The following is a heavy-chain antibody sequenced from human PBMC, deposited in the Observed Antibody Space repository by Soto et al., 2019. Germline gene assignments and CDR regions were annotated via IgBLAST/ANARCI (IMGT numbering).Heavy chain of an antibody. J-gene: IGHJ4*02. CDR1: GGSLSSRSYY. Sequence: SETLSLTCTGSGGSLSSRSYYWSWIRQPPGKGLEWIGYISTSGSTNYNPSLKSRVTISVDTSKNQFSLKLSSVTAADTAVYYCATIGIVGATSVDYWGQGTLVTVAS. V-gene: IGHV4-61*01. CDR2: ISTSGST. CDR3: ATIGIVGATSVDY. D-gene: IGHD1-26*01.